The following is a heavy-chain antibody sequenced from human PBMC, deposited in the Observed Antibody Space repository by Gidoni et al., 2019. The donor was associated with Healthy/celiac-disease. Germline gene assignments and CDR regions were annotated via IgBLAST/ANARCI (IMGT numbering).Heavy chain of an antibody. D-gene: IGHD4-17*01. CDR2: ISSSSSYI. CDR3: ARDTVSDGYTSGYFDY. Sequence: EMQLVESGGGLVKPGGSLRLSCAASGVTFSSNSMNWVRQAPGKGLELVSSISSSSSYIYYADSVKGRFTISRDNAKNSLYLQMNSLRAEDTAVYYCARDTVSDGYTSGYFDYWGQGTLVTVSS. V-gene: IGHV3-21*01. CDR1: GVTFSSNS. J-gene: IGHJ4*02.